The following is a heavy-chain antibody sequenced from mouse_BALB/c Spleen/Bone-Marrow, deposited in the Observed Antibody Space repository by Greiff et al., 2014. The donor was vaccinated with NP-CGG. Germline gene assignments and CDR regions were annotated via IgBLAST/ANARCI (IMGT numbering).Heavy chain of an antibody. CDR3: ARGDDGYYGDY. J-gene: IGHJ2*01. D-gene: IGHD2-3*01. CDR1: GYSFTSYW. V-gene: IGHV1S126*01. CDR2: IDPSDSET. Sequence: VQLQQSGPQLVRPGASVKISCKASGYSFTSYWMHWVKQRPGQGFEWIGMIDPSDSETRLNQKFKDKATLTVDKSSSTAYMQLSSPTSEDSAVYYCARGDDGYYGDYWGQGTTLTVSS.